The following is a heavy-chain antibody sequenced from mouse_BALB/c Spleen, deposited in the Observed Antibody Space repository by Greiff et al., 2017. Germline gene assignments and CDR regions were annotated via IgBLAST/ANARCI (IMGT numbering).Heavy chain of an antibody. CDR3: AREGVVTTLYYYAMDY. J-gene: IGHJ4*01. D-gene: IGHD2-2*01. CDR1: GFTFSSYG. Sequence: EVQGVESGGGLVQPGGSLKLSCAASGFTFSSYGMSWVRQTPDKRLELVATINSNGGSTYYPDSVKGRFTISRDNAKNTLYLQMSSLKSEDTAMYYCAREGVVTTLYYYAMDYWGQGTSVTVSS. CDR2: INSNGGST. V-gene: IGHV5-6-3*01.